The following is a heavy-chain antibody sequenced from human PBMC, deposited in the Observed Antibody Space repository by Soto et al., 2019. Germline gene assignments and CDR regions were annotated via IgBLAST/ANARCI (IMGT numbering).Heavy chain of an antibody. CDR2: IYYSGST. CDR1: GGSISSGGYY. Sequence: PSETLSLTCTVSGGSISSGGYYWSWIRQHPGKGLEWIGYIYYSGSTYYNPSLKSRVTISVDTSKNQFPLKLSSVTAADTAVYYCAREGATRVMDVWGQGTTVTVSS. D-gene: IGHD3-16*01. CDR3: AREGATRVMDV. J-gene: IGHJ6*02. V-gene: IGHV4-31*03.